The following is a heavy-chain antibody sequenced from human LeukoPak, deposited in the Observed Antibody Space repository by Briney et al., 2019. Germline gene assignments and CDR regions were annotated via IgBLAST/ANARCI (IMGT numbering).Heavy chain of an antibody. V-gene: IGHV3-30-3*01. CDR3: ARGPDPVVRGPRRAFDG. CDR2: ISNDGSID. Sequence: GRSLRLSCAASGFTFRYYAMHWVRQAPGKGLEWVAVISNDGSIDYYTDSVKGRFIISRDDSKNRMSLQMNSLRVDDTALYYCARGPDPVVRGPRRAFDGWGKGKRVTASS. J-gene: IGHJ3*01. D-gene: IGHD2-15*01. CDR1: GFTFRYYA.